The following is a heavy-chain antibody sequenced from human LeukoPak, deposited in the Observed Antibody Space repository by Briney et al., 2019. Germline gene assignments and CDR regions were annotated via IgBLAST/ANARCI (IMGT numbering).Heavy chain of an antibody. J-gene: IGHJ4*02. D-gene: IGHD3-16*02. CDR3: AKDTVTFVHY. Sequence: GGSLRLSCAASGFAFSSYAMSWVRQAPGKGLEGVSAISGSGGSTYYADSVKGRFTISRDNSKSTLYLQMNSLRAEDTAVYYCAKDTVTFVHYWGQGTLVTVSS. CDR1: GFAFSSYA. CDR2: ISGSGGST. V-gene: IGHV3-23*01.